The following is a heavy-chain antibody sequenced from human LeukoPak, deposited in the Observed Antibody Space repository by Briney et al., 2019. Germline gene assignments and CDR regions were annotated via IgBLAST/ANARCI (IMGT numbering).Heavy chain of an antibody. CDR2: IYSGGST. D-gene: IGHD3-10*01. V-gene: IGHV3-66*01. CDR3: ARDGLTMVRGVPYYYYGMDV. CDR1: GFTVSSNY. J-gene: IGHJ6*02. Sequence: GGSLRPSCAASGFTVSSNYMSWVRQAPGKGLEWVSVIYSGGSTYYADSVKGRFTISRDNSKNTLYLQMNSLRAEDTAVYYCARDGLTMVRGVPYYYYGMDVWGQGTTVTVSS.